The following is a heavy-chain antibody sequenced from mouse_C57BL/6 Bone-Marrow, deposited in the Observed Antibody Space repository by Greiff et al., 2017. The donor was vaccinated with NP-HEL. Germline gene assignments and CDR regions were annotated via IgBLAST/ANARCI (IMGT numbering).Heavy chain of an antibody. CDR1: GYTFTDYE. J-gene: IGHJ2*01. V-gene: IGHV1-15*01. Sequence: VQLQESGAELVRPGASVTLSCKASGYTFTDYEMHWVKQTPVHGLEWIGAIDPETGGTAYNQKFKGKALLTADKSSSTAYMELRSLTSEDSAVYYCTRDYGSSYGYWGQGTTLTVSS. CDR2: IDPETGGT. D-gene: IGHD1-1*01. CDR3: TRDYGSSYGY.